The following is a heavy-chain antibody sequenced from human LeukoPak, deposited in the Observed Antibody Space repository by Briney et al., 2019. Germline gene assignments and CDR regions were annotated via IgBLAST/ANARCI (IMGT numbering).Heavy chain of an antibody. CDR2: IDRDGRVQ. D-gene: IGHD2-2*02. V-gene: IGHV3-7*01. CDR3: ARDFCSSARCNIRWFDP. J-gene: IGHJ5*02. Sequence: GGSLRLSCTASGFTTHYWLNWVRQSPGQGLEWVANIDRDGRVQHYVDSVEGRFTISRDNSKNTLYLQMNSLRAEDTAVYYCARDFCSSARCNIRWFDPWGQGTLVTVSS. CDR1: GFTTHYW.